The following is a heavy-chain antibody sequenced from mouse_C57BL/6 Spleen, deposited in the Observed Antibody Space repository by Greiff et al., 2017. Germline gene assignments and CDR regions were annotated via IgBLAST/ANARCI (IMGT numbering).Heavy chain of an antibody. CDR2: IHPNSGST. CDR3: ARSNYYGSSYREYYFDY. V-gene: IGHV1-64*01. D-gene: IGHD1-1*01. Sequence: VQLQQPGAELVKPGASVKLSCKASGYTFTSYWMHWVKQRPGQGLEWIGMIHPNSGSTNYNEKFKSKATLTVDKSSSPAYMQLSSLTSEDSAVYYCARSNYYGSSYREYYFDYWGQGTTLTVSS. CDR1: GYTFTSYW. J-gene: IGHJ2*01.